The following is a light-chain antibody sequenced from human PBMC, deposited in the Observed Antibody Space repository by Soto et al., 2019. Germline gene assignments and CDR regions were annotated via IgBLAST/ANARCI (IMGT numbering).Light chain of an antibody. CDR3: QQRSNWPLT. CDR2: DAS. J-gene: IGKJ4*01. CDR1: QSVSSY. Sequence: ESVLTQSPATLSLSPGERATLSCRASQSVSSYLAWYQQKPGQAPRLLIYDASNRATGIPARFSGRGSGTDLTLTISSLEPEDFAVYYCQQRSNWPLTFGGGTKVDIK. V-gene: IGKV3-11*01.